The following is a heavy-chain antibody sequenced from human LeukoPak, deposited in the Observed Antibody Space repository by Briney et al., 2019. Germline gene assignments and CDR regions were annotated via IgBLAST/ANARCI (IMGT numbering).Heavy chain of an antibody. CDR1: GGSISSYY. CDR2: IYYSGST. Sequence: ETLSLTCTVSGGSISSYYWSWIRQPPGKGLEWIGYIYYSGSTNYNPSLKSRVTISVDTSKNQFSLKLSSVTAADTAVYYCARRNRDYYYYYMDVWGKGTTVTISS. V-gene: IGHV4-59*01. J-gene: IGHJ6*03. CDR3: ARRNRDYYYYYMDV. D-gene: IGHD1-14*01.